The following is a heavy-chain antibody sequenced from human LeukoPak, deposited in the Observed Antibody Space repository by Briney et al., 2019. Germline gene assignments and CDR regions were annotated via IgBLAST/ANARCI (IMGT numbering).Heavy chain of an antibody. D-gene: IGHD3-22*01. V-gene: IGHV4-59*01. CDR2: IYYSGST. CDR3: ASSHYYDSSGYSHDY. CDR1: SASISTYY. Sequence: SETLSLTCTVSSASISTYYWSWIRQPPGKGLEWIGYIYYSGSTNYNPSLKSRVTISVDTSKNQFSLKLSSVTAADTAVYYCASSHYYDSSGYSHDYWGQGTLVTVSS. J-gene: IGHJ4*02.